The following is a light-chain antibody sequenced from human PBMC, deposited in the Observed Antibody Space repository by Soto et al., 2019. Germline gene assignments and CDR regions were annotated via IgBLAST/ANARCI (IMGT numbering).Light chain of an antibody. CDR3: SSYTGSSTLVV. J-gene: IGLJ2*01. V-gene: IGLV2-14*03. Sequence: QSALTQPASVSGSPGQSITTSCTGTSSDVGGYNYVSWYQQHPGKAPKLMIYDVSNRPSGVSNRFSGSKSGNTASLTISGLQAEDEGDYYCSSYTGSSTLVVFGGGTKLTVL. CDR2: DVS. CDR1: SSDVGGYNY.